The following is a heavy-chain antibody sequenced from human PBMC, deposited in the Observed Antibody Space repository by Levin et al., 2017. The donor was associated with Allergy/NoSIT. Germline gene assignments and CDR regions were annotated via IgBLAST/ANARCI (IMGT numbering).Heavy chain of an antibody. CDR1: GGSTRLGGYY. J-gene: IGHJ4*02. CDR2: IYYSGET. V-gene: IGHV4-31*03. CDR3: VRAQTGCVTLFDF. Sequence: SQTLSLTCSVSGGSTRLGGYYWGWIRQHPVKGLEWLGYIYYSGETFYNPSVESRLVISHDTSENQFSLKLTSLTAADTAVYDCVRAQTGCVTLFDFWGPGTLVTVSS. D-gene: IGHD2-8*02.